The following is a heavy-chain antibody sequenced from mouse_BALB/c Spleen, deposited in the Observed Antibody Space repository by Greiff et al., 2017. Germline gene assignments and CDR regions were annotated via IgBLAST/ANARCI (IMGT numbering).Heavy chain of an antibody. CDR2: INPSSGYT. CDR3: ARSRHYYGSSPWYFDV. V-gene: IGHV1-4*02. J-gene: IGHJ1*01. CDR1: GYTFTSYT. D-gene: IGHD1-1*01. Sequence: AAELARPGASVKMSCKASGYTFTSYTMHWVKQRPGQGLEWIGYINPSSGYTEYNQKFKDKTTLTADKSSSTAYMQLSSLTSEDSAVYYCARSRHYYGSSPWYFDVWGAGTTVTVSS.